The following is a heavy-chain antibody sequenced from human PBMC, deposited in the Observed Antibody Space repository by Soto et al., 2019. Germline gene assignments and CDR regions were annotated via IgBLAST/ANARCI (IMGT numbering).Heavy chain of an antibody. CDR2: IYYSGST. Sequence: PSETLSLTCTVSGGSISSGGYYWSWIRQHPGKGLEWIGYIYYSGSTYYNPSLKSRVTISVDTSKNQFSLKLSSVTAADTAVYYCARELGYCSGGSCYESYYHYYGMEFWGQGTTVTVSS. D-gene: IGHD2-15*01. V-gene: IGHV4-31*03. CDR1: GGSISSGGYY. CDR3: ARELGYCSGGSCYESYYHYYGMEF. J-gene: IGHJ6*02.